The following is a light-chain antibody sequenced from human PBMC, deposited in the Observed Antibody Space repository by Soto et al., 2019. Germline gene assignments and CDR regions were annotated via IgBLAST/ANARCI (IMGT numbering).Light chain of an antibody. Sequence: QSVLTQPASVSGSPGQSTTISCTGTSSDVGGYNYVSWYQQHPGKAPKLMIYDVSNRPSGVSNRFSGSKSGNTASLTISGLQADDEADYYCSSYTSSSTLGYVFGTRTKLTVL. V-gene: IGLV2-14*01. J-gene: IGLJ1*01. CDR1: SSDVGGYNY. CDR3: SSYTSSSTLGYV. CDR2: DVS.